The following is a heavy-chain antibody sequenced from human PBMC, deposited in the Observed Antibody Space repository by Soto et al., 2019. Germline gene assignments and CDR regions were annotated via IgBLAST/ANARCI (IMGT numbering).Heavy chain of an antibody. CDR2: ISSGSKTI. V-gene: IGHV3-48*01. J-gene: IGHJ4*02. CDR3: VREDILGVRSFDY. D-gene: IGHD3-9*01. Sequence: PGGSLRLSCAASGFTFSGYSVNWVRQAPGKGLEWISYISSGSKTIYYADSVKGRFIVSRDNAKNSQYLQMNSLRGEDTAVYYCVREDILGVRSFDYWGQGTLVTVSS. CDR1: GFTFSGYS.